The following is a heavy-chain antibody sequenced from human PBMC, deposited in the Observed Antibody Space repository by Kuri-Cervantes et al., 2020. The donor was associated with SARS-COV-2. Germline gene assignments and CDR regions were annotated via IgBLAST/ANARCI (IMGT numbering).Heavy chain of an antibody. Sequence: SETLSLTCTVSGGSISSRSYYWGWIRQPPGKGLEWVGNINYSGSTNYNPSLKSRVTISVDTSKNQFSLKLSSVTAADTAVYYCARGDPITIFGVVIIRRRTSFDYWGQGTLVTVSS. CDR2: INYSGST. CDR1: GGSISSRSYY. J-gene: IGHJ4*02. CDR3: ARGDPITIFGVVIIRRRTSFDY. V-gene: IGHV4-39*07. D-gene: IGHD3-3*01.